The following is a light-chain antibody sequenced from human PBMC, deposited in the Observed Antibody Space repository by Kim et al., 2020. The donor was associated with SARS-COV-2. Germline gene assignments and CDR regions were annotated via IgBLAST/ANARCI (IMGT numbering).Light chain of an antibody. CDR2: GAS. J-gene: IGKJ5*01. Sequence: SPGERATLSCRASQSVSSVYLAWYQQKPGQAPRLVIYGASSRATGIPDRFSGGGSGTDSTLTISRLEPEDFAVYYCQQYGNSPITFGQGTRLEIK. CDR1: QSVSSVY. CDR3: QQYGNSPIT. V-gene: IGKV3-20*01.